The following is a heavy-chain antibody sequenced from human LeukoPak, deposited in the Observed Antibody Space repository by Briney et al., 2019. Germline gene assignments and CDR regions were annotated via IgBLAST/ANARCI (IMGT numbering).Heavy chain of an antibody. Sequence: GGSLRLSCAASGFALSTNYMTWVRQAPGKGLEWVSLIYGAGDKYYADSVKGRFTISRDNFKNTLYLQMDSLRAEDTAVYHCARAHYYDSSGYLFDYWGQGTLVTVSS. CDR1: GFALSTNY. CDR2: IYGAGDK. D-gene: IGHD3-22*01. V-gene: IGHV3-66*01. CDR3: ARAHYYDSSGYLFDY. J-gene: IGHJ4*02.